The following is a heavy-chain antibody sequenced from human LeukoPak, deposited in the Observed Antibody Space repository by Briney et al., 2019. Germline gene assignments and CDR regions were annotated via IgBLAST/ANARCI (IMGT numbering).Heavy chain of an antibody. D-gene: IGHD2-15*01. J-gene: IGHJ4*02. CDR2: IYYSGST. CDR3: ARACSGGSCYSYTFDY. Sequence: SETLSLTCTVSGGSVSSGSYYWSWIRQPPGKGLEWIGYIYYSGSTNYNPSLKSRDTISVDTSKNQFSLKLSSVTAADTAVYYCARACSGGSCYSYTFDYWGQGTLVTVSS. V-gene: IGHV4-61*01. CDR1: GGSVSSGSYY.